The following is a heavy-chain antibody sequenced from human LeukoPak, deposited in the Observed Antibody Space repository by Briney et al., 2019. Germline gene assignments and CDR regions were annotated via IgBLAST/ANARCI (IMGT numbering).Heavy chain of an antibody. D-gene: IGHD1-20*01. J-gene: IGHJ4*02. CDR2: IRTKLRNYAT. CDR3: TTYISGHY. CDR1: GFIFSGSD. V-gene: IGHV3-73*01. Sequence: PGGSLRLSCATSGFIFSGSDIHWVRQASGRGLEWVGRIRTKLRNYATAYAASVKGRFTISGDDSGDTAYLQMNSLKTEDTAVYYCTTYISGHYWGQGTLVTVSS.